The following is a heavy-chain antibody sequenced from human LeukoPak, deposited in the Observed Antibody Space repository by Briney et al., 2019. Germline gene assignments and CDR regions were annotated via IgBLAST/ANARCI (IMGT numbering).Heavy chain of an antibody. CDR1: GFTFSNYA. Sequence: PGGSLRLSCAASGFTFSNYAMSWVRQAPGKGLQWVSGISGSGGSTYYADSVKGRFTISRDNSKNTLYLRMNSLRAEDTAVYYCAKEIWRIAVAGTGESWGQGTLVTVSS. D-gene: IGHD6-19*01. CDR3: AKEIWRIAVAGTGES. CDR2: ISGSGGST. V-gene: IGHV3-23*01. J-gene: IGHJ5*02.